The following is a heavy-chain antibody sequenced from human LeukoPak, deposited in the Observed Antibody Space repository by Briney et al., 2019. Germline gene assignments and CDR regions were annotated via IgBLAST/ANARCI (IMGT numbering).Heavy chain of an antibody. V-gene: IGHV4-38-2*01. J-gene: IGHJ4*02. D-gene: IGHD2-8*01. Sequence: SETLSLTCAVSGYPINSDYYWGWIRQPPGKGLECVGTISRSGSTYYNPSLKSRVTISLDTSKNQFSLKLTSVTAADTAVYFCARGSSSPDGVYFDYWGQGTLVTVSS. CDR2: ISRSGST. CDR3: ARGSSSPDGVYFDY. CDR1: GYPINSDYY.